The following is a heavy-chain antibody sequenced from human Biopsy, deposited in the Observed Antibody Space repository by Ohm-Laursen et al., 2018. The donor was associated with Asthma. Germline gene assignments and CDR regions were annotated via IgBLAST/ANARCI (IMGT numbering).Heavy chain of an antibody. J-gene: IGHJ5*02. V-gene: IGHV1-2*06. CDR3: ARGQKSPGDRWFDP. CDR2: INPNSGGT. CDR1: GYTFIGYH. D-gene: IGHD7-27*01. Sequence: GASVKVSCKTSGYTFIGYHIHWVRQAPGQGLEWMGRINPNSGGTNYAQKFQGRVTMTSDTFISTAYMELSRLRSDDTALYYCARGQKSPGDRWFDPWGQGTLVTVSS.